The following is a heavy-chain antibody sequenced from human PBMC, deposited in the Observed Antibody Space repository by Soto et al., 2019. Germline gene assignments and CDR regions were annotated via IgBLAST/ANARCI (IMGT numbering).Heavy chain of an antibody. CDR1: GFTFSSYG. D-gene: IGHD3-10*01. Sequence: EVQLVESGGGLVKPGGSLRLSCTASGFTFSSYGVNWVRQAPGKGLEWVSFISSTSNHIYYIDSVKGRFTVSRDNAKNSLYLQMNSRRVEDTAIYYCARACWGAGTQAFDYWGQGTLVTVCS. J-gene: IGHJ4*02. CDR2: ISSTSNHI. CDR3: ARACWGAGTQAFDY. V-gene: IGHV3-21*01.